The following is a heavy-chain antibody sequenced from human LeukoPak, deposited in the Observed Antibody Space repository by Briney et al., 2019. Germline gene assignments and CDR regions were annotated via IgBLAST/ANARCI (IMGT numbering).Heavy chain of an antibody. CDR2: VYHSGST. V-gene: IGHV4-30-4*01. CDR3: ARAHGSPSVRLFDS. CDR1: GVSISSGDYY. D-gene: IGHD3-10*01. Sequence: SETLSLTCTVSGVSISSGDYYWSWIRQPPGKVLEWIGYVYHSGSTYYSPPLRNRVTLSVDTSKNRFSLKLSSVTAADTAVYYCARAHGSPSVRLFDSWGQGTLVTVSS. J-gene: IGHJ4*02.